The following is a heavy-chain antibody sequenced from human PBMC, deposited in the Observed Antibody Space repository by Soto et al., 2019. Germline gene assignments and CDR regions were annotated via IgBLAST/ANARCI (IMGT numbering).Heavy chain of an antibody. CDR1: VFTFRNYD. D-gene: IGHD1-26*01. Sequence: LRLSFAVSVFTFRNYDIHWVRQAPGKGLEWVSLISCDGTNKYFADSVKGRFTISRDTSKNTLYLQMNSLRVEDTAVYYCAKDPPWTVGPLAMDVWGQGTTVTVSS. J-gene: IGHJ6*02. V-gene: IGHV3-30*18. CDR2: ISCDGTNK. CDR3: AKDPPWTVGPLAMDV.